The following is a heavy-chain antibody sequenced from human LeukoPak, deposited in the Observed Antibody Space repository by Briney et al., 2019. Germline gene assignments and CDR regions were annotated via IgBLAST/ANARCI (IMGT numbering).Heavy chain of an antibody. CDR1: GFTFSSYW. J-gene: IGHJ4*02. CDR3: GRAGPYQLPPRPVDY. D-gene: IGHD2-2*01. V-gene: IGHV3-7*01. CDR2: INQDGSGE. Sequence: GGSLRLSCAASGFTFSSYWMSWVRQAPGKGLEWVANINQDGSGEYYVDSVKGRFTISRDNAKNSLYLQMNSLRAEDTAVYYCGRAGPYQLPPRPVDYWGQGTLVTVSS.